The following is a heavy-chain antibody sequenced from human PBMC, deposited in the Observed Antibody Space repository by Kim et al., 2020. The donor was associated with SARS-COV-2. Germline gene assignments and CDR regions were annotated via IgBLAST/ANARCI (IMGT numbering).Heavy chain of an antibody. J-gene: IGHJ4*02. V-gene: IGHV1-46*01. D-gene: IGHD6-6*01. CDR3: ARDPVSSRPFSGWFDY. Sequence: KFQGRVTMTRDTSTSTVYMELSSLRSEDTAVYYCARDPVSSRPFSGWFDYWGQGTLVTVSS.